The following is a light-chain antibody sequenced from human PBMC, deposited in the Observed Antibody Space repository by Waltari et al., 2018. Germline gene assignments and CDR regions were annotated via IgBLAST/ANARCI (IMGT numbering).Light chain of an antibody. Sequence: EIVLTQSPGTLSLSPGARATLPCRASQRVTSTYLAWYQPKPGQAPRLLIYGASNRASGIPDRFSGSGSGTDYTLTISRLEPEDFAVYYCQQYGTSPRTFGPGTKLEIK. CDR2: GAS. CDR1: QRVTSTY. V-gene: IGKV3-20*01. CDR3: QQYGTSPRT. J-gene: IGKJ1*01.